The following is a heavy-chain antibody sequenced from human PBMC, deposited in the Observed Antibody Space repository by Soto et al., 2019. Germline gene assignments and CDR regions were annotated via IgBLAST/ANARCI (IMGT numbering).Heavy chain of an antibody. CDR3: ARPDSSCYYWGLDY. CDR1: GFTFSSYG. D-gene: IGHD3-22*01. CDR2: IWYDGSNK. V-gene: IGHV3-33*01. J-gene: IGHJ4*02. Sequence: QVQLVESGGGVVQPGRSLRLSCAASGFTFSSYGMHWVRKAPGKGLEWVALIWYDGSNKYYADSVKGRFTISRDNSKNTLYLQMNSLRAEDTAVYYCARPDSSCYYWGLDYWGQGTLFTVSS.